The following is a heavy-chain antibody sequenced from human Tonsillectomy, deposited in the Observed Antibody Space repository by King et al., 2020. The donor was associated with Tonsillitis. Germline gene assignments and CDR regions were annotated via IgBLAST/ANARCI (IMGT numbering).Heavy chain of an antibody. J-gene: IGHJ6*02. V-gene: IGHV4-59*01. CDR2: IYNSGST. D-gene: IGHD3-3*01. CDR1: GDSIRSYY. Sequence: QLQESGPGLVKPSETLSLTCTVSGDSIRSYYWSWIRQPPGKGLEWIGCIYNSGSTSYNPSLKSRVTISVDTSKNQFSLKLSSATAADTAVYYCARGINGFWEWRSGAGFYGMDVWGQGTTVTVSS. CDR3: ARGINGFWEWRSGAGFYGMDV.